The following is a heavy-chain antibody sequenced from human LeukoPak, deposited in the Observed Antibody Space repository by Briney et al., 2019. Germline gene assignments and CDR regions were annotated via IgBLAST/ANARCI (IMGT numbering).Heavy chain of an antibody. V-gene: IGHV3-23*01. CDR2: IRNSGSST. Sequence: QPGGSLRLSCAASGFTFSSYGMNWVRQAPGKGLEWVSTIRNSGSSTSYADSVKGRFTISRDNSKNTLYLQLNSLRADDTALYYCAKQSHDYGGYMDFWGQGTLVTVSS. J-gene: IGHJ4*02. CDR1: GFTFSSYG. D-gene: IGHD4-17*01. CDR3: AKQSHDYGGYMDF.